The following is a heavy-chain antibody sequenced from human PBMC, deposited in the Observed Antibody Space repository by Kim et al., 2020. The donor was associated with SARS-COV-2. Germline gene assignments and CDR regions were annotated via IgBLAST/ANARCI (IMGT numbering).Heavy chain of an antibody. V-gene: IGHV4-39*01. CDR3: ASAGYSSSWIDPRSWFDP. Sequence: SETLSLTCTVSGGSISSSSYYWGWIRQPPGKGLEWIGSIYYSGSTYYNPSLKSRVTISVDTSKNQFSLKLSSVTAADTAVYYCASAGYSSSWIDPRSWFDPWGQGTLVTVSS. CDR2: IYYSGST. J-gene: IGHJ5*02. CDR1: GGSISSSSYY. D-gene: IGHD6-13*01.